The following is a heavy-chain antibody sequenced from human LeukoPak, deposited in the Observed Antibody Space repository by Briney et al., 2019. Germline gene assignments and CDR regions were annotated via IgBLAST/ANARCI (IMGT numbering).Heavy chain of an antibody. J-gene: IGHJ4*02. CDR1: GGSISSSSYY. Sequence: PSETLSLTCTVSGGSISSSSYYWGWIRQPPGKGLEWIGSIYYSGSTYYNPSLKSRVTISVDTSKNQFSLKLSSVTAADTAVYYCATFHSSGWYNFDYWGQGTLVTVSS. CDR2: IYYSGST. CDR3: ATFHSSGWYNFDY. V-gene: IGHV4-39*07. D-gene: IGHD6-19*01.